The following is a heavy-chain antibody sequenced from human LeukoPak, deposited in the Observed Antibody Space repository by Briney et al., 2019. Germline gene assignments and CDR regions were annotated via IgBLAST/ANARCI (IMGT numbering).Heavy chain of an antibody. V-gene: IGHV4-30-2*01. CDR3: ARDRVTYYGSGTHYYYYYGMDV. CDR2: IYHSGST. Sequence: MTSETLSLTCTVSGGSISSSSYYWGWIRQPPGKGLEWIGYIYHSGSTYYNPSLKSRVTISVDRSKNQFSLKLSSVTAADTAVYYCARDRVTYYGSGTHYYYYYGMDVWGQGTTVTVSS. J-gene: IGHJ6*02. D-gene: IGHD3-10*01. CDR1: GGSISSSSYY.